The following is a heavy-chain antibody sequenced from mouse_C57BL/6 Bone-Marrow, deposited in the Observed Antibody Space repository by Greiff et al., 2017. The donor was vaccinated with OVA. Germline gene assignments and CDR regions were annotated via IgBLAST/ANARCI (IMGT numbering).Heavy chain of an antibody. J-gene: IGHJ4*01. CDR3: VKARYYGYDVYAMDY. CDR2: IRNKANGYTT. CDR1: GFTFTDYY. D-gene: IGHD2-2*01. V-gene: IGHV7-4*01. Sequence: EVQRVESGGGLVQPGASLRLSCAASGFTFTDYYMSWVRQPPGKAPEWLALIRNKANGYTTEYTASVKGRFTISRDNSQNILYLQMNTLRAEDSATYYCVKARYYGYDVYAMDYWGQGTSVTVSS.